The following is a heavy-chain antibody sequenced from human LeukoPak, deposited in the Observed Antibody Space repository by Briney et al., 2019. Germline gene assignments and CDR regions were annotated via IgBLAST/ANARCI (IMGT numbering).Heavy chain of an antibody. CDR2: IYYSGST. Sequence: SQTLSLNCTVSGGSISSGGYYWRWIRQHPGKGLEWIGYIYYSGSTYYNPSLKSRVTISVDTSKNQFSLKLSSVTAADTAVYYCARQGVVIILRAFDIWGQGTMVTVSS. V-gene: IGHV4-31*03. CDR3: ARQGVVIILRAFDI. CDR1: GGSISSGGYY. D-gene: IGHD3-3*01. J-gene: IGHJ3*02.